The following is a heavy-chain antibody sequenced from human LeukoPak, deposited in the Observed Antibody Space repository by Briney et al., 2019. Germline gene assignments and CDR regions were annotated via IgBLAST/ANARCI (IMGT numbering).Heavy chain of an antibody. Sequence: SETLSLTCAVSGGSISSGGYSWSWIRQPPGKGLEWIGYIYHSGSTYYNPSLKSRVTISVDRSKNQFSLKLSSATAADTAVYYCASLDYWGQGTLVTVSS. V-gene: IGHV4-30-2*01. J-gene: IGHJ4*02. CDR2: IYHSGST. CDR3: ASLDY. CDR1: GGSISSGGYS.